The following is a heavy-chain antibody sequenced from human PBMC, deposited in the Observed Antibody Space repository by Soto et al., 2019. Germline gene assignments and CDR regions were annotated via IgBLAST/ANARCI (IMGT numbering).Heavy chain of an antibody. V-gene: IGHV3-7*01. J-gene: IGHJ4*02. CDR2: INEDGSDT. CDR1: GFTFSSYW. CDR3: VGAHFDY. Sequence: EVLMVESGGDLVQPGGSLRLSCSGSGFTFSSYWMNWVRQTPGKGLEWVANINEDGSDTYYMDSVKGRFTISRDNAKTSLYLQMSSLRAEDTAVYFCVGAHFDYWGQGTLVIVSS. D-gene: IGHD1-26*01.